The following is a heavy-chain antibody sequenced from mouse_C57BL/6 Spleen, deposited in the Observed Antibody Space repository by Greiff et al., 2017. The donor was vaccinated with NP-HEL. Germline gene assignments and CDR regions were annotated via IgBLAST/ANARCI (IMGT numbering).Heavy chain of an antibody. CDR2: INPNNGGT. CDR3: ARKLIGTPLAY. J-gene: IGHJ3*01. Sequence: VQLQQSGPELVKPGASVKIPCKASGYTFTDYNMDWVKQSHGKSLEWIGDINPNNGGTIYNQKFKGKATLTVDKSSSTAYMELRSLTSEDTAVYYCARKLIGTPLAYWGQGTLVTVSA. CDR1: GYTFTDYN. D-gene: IGHD1-3*01. V-gene: IGHV1-18*01.